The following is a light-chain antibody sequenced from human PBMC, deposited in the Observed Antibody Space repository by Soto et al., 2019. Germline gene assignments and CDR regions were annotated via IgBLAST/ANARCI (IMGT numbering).Light chain of an antibody. CDR1: QSISSW. CDR2: KAS. V-gene: IGKV1-5*03. CDR3: QQYNSYPWT. Sequence: DIQMTQSPSTLSASVGDRVTITCRASQSISSWVAWYQQKPGKAPNLLIYKASTLKSGVPSRFSGSGSGTEFSLTVSSLQPDDFATYHCQQYNSYPWTFGQGTKVEIK. J-gene: IGKJ1*01.